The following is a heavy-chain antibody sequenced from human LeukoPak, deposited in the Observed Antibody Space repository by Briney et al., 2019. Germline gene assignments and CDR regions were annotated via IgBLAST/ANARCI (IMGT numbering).Heavy chain of an antibody. V-gene: IGHV3-9*01. CDR2: ISWNSGSI. D-gene: IGHD5-18*01. J-gene: IGHJ6*02. CDR1: GSTFDDYA. Sequence: GRSLRLSCAASGSTFDDYAMHWVRQAPGKGLEWVSGISWNSGSIGYADSAKGRFTISRDNAKNSLYLQMNSLRAEDTALYYCAKDIRARGYSYGFFGMDVWGQGTTVTVSS. CDR3: AKDIRARGYSYGFFGMDV.